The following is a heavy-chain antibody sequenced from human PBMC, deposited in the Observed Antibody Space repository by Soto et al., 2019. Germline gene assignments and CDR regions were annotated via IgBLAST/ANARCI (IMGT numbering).Heavy chain of an antibody. CDR1: GGTISTNV. Sequence: QVQLMQSGAEVKKPGSSVKVSCKASGGTISTNVISWVRQAPGQGLEWMGEIMPIFAAPNNAQKIQGRLTITADTSTTTVYTELSSLTSEDTAVYFCATGARYCSVGSCYPDDWGQGTLVIVSS. V-gene: IGHV1-69*06. J-gene: IGHJ4*02. CDR2: IMPIFAAP. D-gene: IGHD2-15*01. CDR3: ATGARYCSVGSCYPDD.